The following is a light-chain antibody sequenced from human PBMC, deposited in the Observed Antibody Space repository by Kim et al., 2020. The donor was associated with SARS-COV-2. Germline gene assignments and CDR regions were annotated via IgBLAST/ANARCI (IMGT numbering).Light chain of an antibody. Sequence: SVAPGEGATLSGRARQSGGANLAWYEQKPGPTPRLLIYDASTRGNGIPATFSGSGSGIEFTLTISSLQSYDFAVYYWQQYYNGGTFGQGTKVDIK. CDR1: QSGGAN. CDR3: QQYYNGGT. CDR2: DAS. V-gene: IGKV3-15*01. J-gene: IGKJ1*01.